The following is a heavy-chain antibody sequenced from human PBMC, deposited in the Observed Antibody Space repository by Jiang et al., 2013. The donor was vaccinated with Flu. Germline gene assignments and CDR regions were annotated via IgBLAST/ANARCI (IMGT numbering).Heavy chain of an antibody. CDR2: ISSSSSYT. D-gene: IGHD3-22*01. Sequence: YISSSSSYTNYADSVKGRFTISRDNAKNSLYLQMNSLRAEDTAVYYCARAPSSGLSYFDYWGQGTLVTVSS. J-gene: IGHJ4*02. V-gene: IGHV3-11*05. CDR3: ARAPSSGLSYFDY.